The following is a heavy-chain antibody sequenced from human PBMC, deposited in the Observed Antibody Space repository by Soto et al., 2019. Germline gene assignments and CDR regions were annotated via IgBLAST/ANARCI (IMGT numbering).Heavy chain of an antibody. CDR2: ISTYNDDS. D-gene: IGHD1-26*01. V-gene: IGHV1-18*01. CDR1: GYTFHNFG. Sequence: QVELEQSGVEVKKPGASVKVTCKASGYTFHNFGISWVRQAPGQGLEWMGWISTYNDDSNYAQKLQGRVTMTTDMSTSTASMELRSPRPADTAVYYCARLRNSGSPTHFYYGMDVWGQGTTVTVSS. J-gene: IGHJ6*02. CDR3: ARLRNSGSPTHFYYGMDV.